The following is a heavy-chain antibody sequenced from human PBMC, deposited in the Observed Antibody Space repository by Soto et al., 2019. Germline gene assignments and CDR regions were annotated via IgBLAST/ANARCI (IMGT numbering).Heavy chain of an antibody. CDR1: GGSISSYY. CDR2: IYYSGST. V-gene: IGHV4-59*01. CDR3: ARDSLVVVPAASDSYYYYYGMDV. D-gene: IGHD2-2*01. Sequence: SETLSLTCTVSGGSISSYYWSWIRQPPGKGLEWIGYIYYSGSTNYNPSLKSRVTISVDTSKNQFSLTLSSLTAADTAVYYCARDSLVVVPAASDSYYYYYGMDVWGQGTTVTVSS. J-gene: IGHJ6*02.